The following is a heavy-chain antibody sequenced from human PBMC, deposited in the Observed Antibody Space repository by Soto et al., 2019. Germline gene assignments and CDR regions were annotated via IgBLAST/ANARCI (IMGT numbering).Heavy chain of an antibody. D-gene: IGHD6-13*01. V-gene: IGHV1-2*02. J-gene: IGHJ5*02. CDR3: ASRIATAGGLFGP. CDR1: GYTFTGYY. Sequence: ASVKVSCKASGYTFTGYYMHWVRQAPGQGLEWMGWINPNSGGTNYAQKFQGRVTMTRDTSISTAYMELSRLRSDDTAVYYCASRIATAGGLFGPWGQGTLVTVSS. CDR2: INPNSGGT.